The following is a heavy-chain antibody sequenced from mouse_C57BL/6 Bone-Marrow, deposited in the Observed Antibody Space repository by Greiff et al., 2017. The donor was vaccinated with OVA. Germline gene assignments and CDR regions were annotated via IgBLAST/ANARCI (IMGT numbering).Heavy chain of an antibody. J-gene: IGHJ2*01. Sequence: EVHLVESGGDLVKPGGSLKLSCAASGFTFSSYGMSWVRQTPDKRLEWVATISSGGSYTYYPASVKGRFTISRDNAKNTLYLQMSSLKSEDTAMYYCARSYYGSSLDYWGQGTTLTVSS. V-gene: IGHV5-6*01. CDR2: ISSGGSYT. D-gene: IGHD1-1*01. CDR3: ARSYYGSSLDY. CDR1: GFTFSSYG.